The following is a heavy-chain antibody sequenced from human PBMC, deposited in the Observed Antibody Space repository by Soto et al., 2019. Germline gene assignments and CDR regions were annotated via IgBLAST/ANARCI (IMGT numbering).Heavy chain of an antibody. D-gene: IGHD3-10*01. V-gene: IGHV3-21*01. Sequence: PGGSLRLSCAASGFTFSISSMNWVRQAPGKGLEWVSSISGTSDYISYADSVKGRFTISRDNAKNSLYLQMNSLRAEDTAVYFCVSYPSYYGSGSYYYFDYWGHVALVTVSS. CDR3: VSYPSYYGSGSYYYFDY. CDR1: GFTFSISS. CDR2: ISGTSDYI. J-gene: IGHJ4*01.